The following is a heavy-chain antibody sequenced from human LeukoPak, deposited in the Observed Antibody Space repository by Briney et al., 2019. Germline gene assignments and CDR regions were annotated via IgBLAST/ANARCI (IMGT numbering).Heavy chain of an antibody. CDR3: ARDHHTAMVTWVDY. J-gene: IGHJ4*02. D-gene: IGHD5-18*01. CDR2: ISAYDGNT. Sequence: ASVKVSCKSSGYTFTSYGICWVRQAPGQGLEWMGWISAYDGNTNCAQKLQGRVTMTTDTSTSTAYMELRSLRSDDTAVYYCARDHHTAMVTWVDYWGQGTLVTVSS. CDR1: GYTFTSYG. V-gene: IGHV1-18*01.